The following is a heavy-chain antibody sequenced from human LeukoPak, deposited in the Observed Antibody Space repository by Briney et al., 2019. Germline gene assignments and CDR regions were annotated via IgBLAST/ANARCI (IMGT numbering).Heavy chain of an antibody. CDR1: GYSISSGYY. V-gene: IGHV4-38-2*02. CDR3: ARDYKVAGNDY. D-gene: IGHD6-19*01. J-gene: IGHJ4*02. CDR2: IYHSGST. Sequence: SETLSLTCTVSGYSISSGYYWGWIRQPPGKGLEWIGSIYHSGSTYYNPSLKSRVTISVDTSKNQFSLKLSSVTAADTAVYYCARDYKVAGNDYWGQGTLSPSPQ.